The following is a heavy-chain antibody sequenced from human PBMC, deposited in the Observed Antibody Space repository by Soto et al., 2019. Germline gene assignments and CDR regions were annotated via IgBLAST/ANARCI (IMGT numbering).Heavy chain of an antibody. CDR2: IYYSGST. V-gene: IGHV4-59*08. CDR3: ARLPLRVAVAAYFDY. J-gene: IGHJ4*02. Sequence: AETLSLTCTVSGGSISSYYWSWIRQPPGKGLEWIGYIYYSGSTNYNPSLKSRVTISVDTSKNQFSLKLSSVTAADTAVYYCARLPLRVAVAAYFDYWGQGTLVTVSS. CDR1: GGSISSYY. D-gene: IGHD6-19*01.